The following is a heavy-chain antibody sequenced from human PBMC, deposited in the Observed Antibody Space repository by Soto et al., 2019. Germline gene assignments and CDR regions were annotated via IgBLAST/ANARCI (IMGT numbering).Heavy chain of an antibody. Sequence: SETLSLSCTVSGGSIKVGGYYWGWIRQPPGKGLEWVATIYYSGTTYYNPSLKSRLTISLDTSRNQFSLDLTSVTAADTAVYYCARLAYSHYSTWGQGTLVTVSS. CDR1: GGSIKVGGYY. CDR2: IYYSGTT. CDR3: ARLAYSHYST. V-gene: IGHV4-39*01. J-gene: IGHJ4*02. D-gene: IGHD5-12*01.